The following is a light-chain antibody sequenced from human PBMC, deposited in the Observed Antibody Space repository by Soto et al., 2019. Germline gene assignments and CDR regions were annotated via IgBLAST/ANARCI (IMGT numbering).Light chain of an antibody. J-gene: IGLJ3*02. Sequence: QSALPQPASVSGSPGQSITISCTGTSSDVGGYNYVSWYQQHPGKAPKLMIYDVSNRPSGVSNRFSGSKSGNTASLTISGLRAEDEADYYCSSYTSSSPWVFGGGTKLTVL. CDR2: DVS. CDR1: SSDVGGYNY. V-gene: IGLV2-14*03. CDR3: SSYTSSSPWV.